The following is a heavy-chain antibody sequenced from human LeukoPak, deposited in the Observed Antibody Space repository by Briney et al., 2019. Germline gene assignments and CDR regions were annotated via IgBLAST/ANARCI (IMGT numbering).Heavy chain of an antibody. CDR1: GFTFTGYY. J-gene: IGHJ4*02. CDR3: ARASYDSRGYYAY. V-gene: IGHV1-2*02. D-gene: IGHD3-22*01. Sequence: ASVKVSCKASGFTFTGYYMHWARQAPGQGLEWMGWISPNSGGTNYAQKFQGRVTMTRDTSISTAYMQLSWLRSDDTAVYYCARASYDSRGYYAYWGQGTLVTVSS. CDR2: ISPNSGGT.